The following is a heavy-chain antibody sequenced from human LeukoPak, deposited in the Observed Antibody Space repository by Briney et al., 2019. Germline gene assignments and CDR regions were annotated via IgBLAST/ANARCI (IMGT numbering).Heavy chain of an antibody. Sequence: ASVKVSCKASGYTFTGYYMHWVRQAPGQGLEWMGWINPNSGVPNYAQKFQGRVTMTRDTSVNTVYMELSGLKSDDTGAYYCAREVGYSTSWYGRFDPWGQGTVVTVSS. D-gene: IGHD6-13*01. CDR1: GYTFTGYY. CDR3: AREVGYSTSWYGRFDP. J-gene: IGHJ5*02. V-gene: IGHV1-2*02. CDR2: INPNSGVP.